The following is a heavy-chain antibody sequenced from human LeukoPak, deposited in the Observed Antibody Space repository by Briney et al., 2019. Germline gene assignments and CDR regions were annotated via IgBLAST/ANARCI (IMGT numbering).Heavy chain of an antibody. CDR2: IYSGGST. D-gene: IGHD3-22*01. V-gene: IGHV3-53*01. CDR1: GFTVSSNY. J-gene: IGHJ3*02. CDR3: ARVDWITMIVVVPGDAFFDI. Sequence: GGSLRLSCAASGFTVSSNYMSWVRQAPGKGLEWVSVIYSGGSTYYADSVKGRFTISRDNSKNTLYLQMNSLRAEDTAVYYCARVDWITMIVVVPGDAFFDIWGQGTMVTVSS.